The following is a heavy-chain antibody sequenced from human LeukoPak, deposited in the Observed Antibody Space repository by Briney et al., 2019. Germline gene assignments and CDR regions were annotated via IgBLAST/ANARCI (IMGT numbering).Heavy chain of an antibody. Sequence: GASVKVSCKASGYTFTSYDINWVRQAPGQGLEWMGWISTYNSNTNYAQKLQGRVTMTTDTSTSTAYMELRSLRSDDTAVYYCARDYYGSGSYYNFDYWGQGTLVTVSS. V-gene: IGHV1-18*01. CDR1: GYTFTSYD. J-gene: IGHJ4*02. D-gene: IGHD3-10*01. CDR3: ARDYYGSGSYYNFDY. CDR2: ISTYNSNT.